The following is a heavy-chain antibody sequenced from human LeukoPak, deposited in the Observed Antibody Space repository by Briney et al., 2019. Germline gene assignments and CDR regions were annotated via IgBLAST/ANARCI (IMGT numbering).Heavy chain of an antibody. J-gene: IGHJ5*02. D-gene: IGHD2-15*01. CDR2: IFYSGST. Sequence: SETLSLTCTVSGGSIGSSSYYWGWIRQPPGKGLEWIGSIFYSGSTYYNPSLKSRVTISVDMSKNQFSLKLSSVTAADTAVYYCAREGCSGGSCYSDWFDPWGQGTLVTVSS. CDR3: AREGCSGGSCYSDWFDP. V-gene: IGHV4-39*07. CDR1: GGSIGSSSYY.